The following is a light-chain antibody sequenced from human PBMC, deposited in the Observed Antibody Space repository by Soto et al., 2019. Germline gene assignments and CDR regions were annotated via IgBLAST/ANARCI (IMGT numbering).Light chain of an antibody. CDR1: SSDVGNSNG. V-gene: IGLV2-18*02. Sequence: ALTQPPSVSGSPGQSVAISCTGTSSDVGNSNGVSWYQQPPGTAPKLMIYDVNNRPSGVPDRFSGSKSGNTASLTISGLQAEDEADYYCSSCTSSSTYVFGTGTKVTVL. CDR3: SSCTSSSTYV. CDR2: DVN. J-gene: IGLJ1*01.